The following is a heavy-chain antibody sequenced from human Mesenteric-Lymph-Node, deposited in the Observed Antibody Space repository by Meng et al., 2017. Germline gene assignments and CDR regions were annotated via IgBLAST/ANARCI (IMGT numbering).Heavy chain of an antibody. CDR3: TTDVGSSWYPVVSP. J-gene: IGHJ5*02. V-gene: IGHV3-15*01. CDR1: GFTFSNAW. CDR2: IKSKTDGGTT. Sequence: GESLKISCAASGFTFSNAWMRWVRQAPGKGLEWVGRIKSKTDGGTTDYAAPVKCRFTISRDDSKNTLYLQMNSLKTEDTAVYYCTTDVGSSWYPVVSPWGQGTLVTVSS. D-gene: IGHD6-13*01.